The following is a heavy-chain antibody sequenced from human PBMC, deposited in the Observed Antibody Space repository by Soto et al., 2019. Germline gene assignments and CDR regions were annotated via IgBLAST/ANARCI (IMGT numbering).Heavy chain of an antibody. J-gene: IGHJ4*02. CDR3: ARAPYSRTSFHFDF. CDR1: GYTFTAYH. CDR2: INPSLGTA. Sequence: ASVKVSCKASGYTFTAYHMHWVLQPPGQGLEWVGIINPSLGTANYAQKFQGRVAMTWDTSTTTVYMELSSLRSDDTAVYYCARAPYSRTSFHFDFWGQGTLVTVSS. V-gene: IGHV1-46*01. D-gene: IGHD3-22*01.